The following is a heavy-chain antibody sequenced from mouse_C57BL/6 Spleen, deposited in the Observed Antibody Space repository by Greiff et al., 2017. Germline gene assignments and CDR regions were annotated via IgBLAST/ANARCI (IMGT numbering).Heavy chain of an antibody. V-gene: IGHV1-64*01. CDR2: INPNSGST. D-gene: IGHD2-3*01. CDR1: GYTFTSYW. CDR3: ARRGSDDGYSNWYFDV. J-gene: IGHJ1*03. Sequence: QVQLQQPGAELVKPGASVKLSCQASGYTFTSYWMHWVKQRPGQGLEWIGMINPNSGSTNYNEKFKSKATLTVDKSSSTAYMQLSSLTSEDSAVYYCARRGSDDGYSNWYFDVWGTGTTVTVSS.